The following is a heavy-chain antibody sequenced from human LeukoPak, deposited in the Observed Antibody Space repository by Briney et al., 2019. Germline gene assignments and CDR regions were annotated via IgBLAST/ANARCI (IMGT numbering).Heavy chain of an antibody. D-gene: IGHD2-2*01. Sequence: GGSLRLSCAASGFTFSSYWMSWVRQAPGKGQEWVANIKQDGSEKYYVDSVKGRFTISRDNAKNSLYLQMNSLRAEDTAVYYCARDDCSSISCYHNWFDPWGQGTLVTVSS. CDR3: ARDDCSSISCYHNWFDP. J-gene: IGHJ5*02. V-gene: IGHV3-7*01. CDR2: IKQDGSEK. CDR1: GFTFSSYW.